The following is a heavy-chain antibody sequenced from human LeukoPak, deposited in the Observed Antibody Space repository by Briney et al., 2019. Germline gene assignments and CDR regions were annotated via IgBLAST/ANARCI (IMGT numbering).Heavy chain of an antibody. CDR3: ARSTGSYYNTNDAFDI. Sequence: ASVKVSCKASGGTFSSYAISWVRQAPGQGLEWMGWISAYNGNTNYAQKLQGRVTMTTDTSTSTAYMELRSLRSDDTAVYYCARSTGSYYNTNDAFDIWGQGTMVTVSS. V-gene: IGHV1-18*01. CDR1: GGTFSSYA. CDR2: ISAYNGNT. D-gene: IGHD3-10*01. J-gene: IGHJ3*02.